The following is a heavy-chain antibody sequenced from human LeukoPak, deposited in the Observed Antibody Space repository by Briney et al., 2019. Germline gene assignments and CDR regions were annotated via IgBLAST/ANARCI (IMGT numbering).Heavy chain of an antibody. D-gene: IGHD3-22*01. CDR3: ARVMTPTDSSGYLALGWMDV. Sequence: SVKVSCKASGGTFSSYAISWVRQAPGQGLEWMGGIIPILGTANYAQKSQGRVTITADESTSTAYMELSSLRSEDTAVYYCARVMTPTDSSGYLALGWMDVWGKGTTVTVSS. J-gene: IGHJ6*04. CDR2: IIPILGTA. CDR1: GGTFSSYA. V-gene: IGHV1-69*13.